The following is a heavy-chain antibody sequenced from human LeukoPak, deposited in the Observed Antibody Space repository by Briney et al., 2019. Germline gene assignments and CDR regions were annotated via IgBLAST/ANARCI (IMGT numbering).Heavy chain of an antibody. Sequence: ASVKVSCKASGYTFTGYYMHWVRQAPGQGLEWMGWINPNSGGTNYAQKFQGRVTMTRDTSISTAYMELSRLRSDDTAVYYCARVRGRLLWFGELFQPDICYFDYWGQGTLVTVSS. J-gene: IGHJ4*02. V-gene: IGHV1-2*02. CDR2: INPNSGGT. CDR3: ARVRGRLLWFGELFQPDICYFDY. D-gene: IGHD3-10*01. CDR1: GYTFTGYY.